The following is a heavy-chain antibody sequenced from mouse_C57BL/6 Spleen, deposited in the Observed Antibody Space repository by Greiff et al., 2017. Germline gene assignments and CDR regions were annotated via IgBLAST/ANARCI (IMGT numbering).Heavy chain of an antibody. J-gene: IGHJ3*01. CDR2: IDPETGGT. D-gene: IGHD3-2*02. V-gene: IGHV1-15*01. Sequence: QVQLQQSGAELVRPGASVTLSCKASGYTFTDYEMHWVKQTPVHGLEWIGAIDPETGGTAYNQKFKGKAILTADKSSSTAYMELRSLTSEDSAVDYCTNRQLRHTFAYWGQGTLVTVSA. CDR1: GYTFTDYE. CDR3: TNRQLRHTFAY.